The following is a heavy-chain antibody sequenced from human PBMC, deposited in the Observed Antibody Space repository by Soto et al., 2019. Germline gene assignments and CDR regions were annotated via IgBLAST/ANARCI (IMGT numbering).Heavy chain of an antibody. CDR3: ASWANYDILTGYLPPDAFDI. V-gene: IGHV3-48*01. CDR1: GFTFSSYS. Sequence: GGSLRLSCAASGFTFSSYSMNWVRQAPGKGLEWVSYISSSSSTIYYADSVKGRFTISRDNAKNSLYLQMNSLRAEDTAVYYCASWANYDILTGYLPPDAFDIWGQGTMVTVSS. CDR2: ISSSSSTI. J-gene: IGHJ3*02. D-gene: IGHD3-9*01.